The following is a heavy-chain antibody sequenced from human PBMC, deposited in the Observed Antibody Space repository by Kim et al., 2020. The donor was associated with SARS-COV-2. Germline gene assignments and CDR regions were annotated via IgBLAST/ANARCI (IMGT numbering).Heavy chain of an antibody. D-gene: IGHD6-13*01. Sequence: ASVKVSCKASGYTFSRYGVSWVRQAPGQGLEWMGWISSYNGNKYYTQKFQGRVTMTTDTSTSTAYMELRSLRSDDTAAYFCARDGAITGSNSDYWGQGTLVTVSS. J-gene: IGHJ4*02. CDR2: ISSYNGNK. CDR1: GYTFSRYG. CDR3: ARDGAITGSNSDY. V-gene: IGHV1-18*04.